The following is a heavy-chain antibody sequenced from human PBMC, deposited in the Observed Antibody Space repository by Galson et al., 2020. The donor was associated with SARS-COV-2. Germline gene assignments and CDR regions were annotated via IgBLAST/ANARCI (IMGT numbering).Heavy chain of an antibody. CDR3: ARDVRAGGYALFEH. V-gene: IGHV4-38-2*02. CDR2: IYHSGST. J-gene: IGHJ4*02. D-gene: IGHD3-22*01. CDR1: GYSISSGYY. Sequence: SQTLSLTCSVSGYSISSGYYWGWLRQTPGKGLEWIGSIYHSGSTSYNPSLRSRVTISVDTSKNQFSLKLSAVTAAATAVYFCARDVRAGGYALFEHWDQGTLVTVSS.